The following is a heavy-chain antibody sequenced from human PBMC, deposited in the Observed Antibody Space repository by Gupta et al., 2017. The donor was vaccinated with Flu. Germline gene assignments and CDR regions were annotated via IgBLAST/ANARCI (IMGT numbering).Heavy chain of an antibody. V-gene: IGHV4-34*01. J-gene: IGHJ4*02. Sequence: QVQLQQWGAGLLKPSETLSLTCAVYGGSFSGYYWSWIRQPPGQGLEWIGEINHSGSTNYNPSLKSRVTIAVDTSKNQFSLKLSSVTAADTAVYYCARRRNYYYDSSGYSPSRAYYFDYWGQGTLVTVSS. CDR3: ARRRNYYYDSSGYSPSRAYYFDY. D-gene: IGHD3-22*01. CDR2: INHSGST. CDR1: GGSFSGYY.